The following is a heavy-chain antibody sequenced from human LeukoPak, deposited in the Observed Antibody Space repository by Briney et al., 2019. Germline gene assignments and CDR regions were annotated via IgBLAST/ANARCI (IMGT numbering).Heavy chain of an antibody. CDR3: ARDRDGMDV. Sequence: PGRSLRLSCAASEFTFSSYGMPWVRQAPGLGLEWVALIRYDGTNTYYADSVKGRFTVSRHNSKNTLYLQMNSLRAEDTAVYYCARDRDGMDVWGQGTTVTVSS. CDR2: IRYDGTNT. J-gene: IGHJ6*02. V-gene: IGHV3-33*01. CDR1: EFTFSSYG.